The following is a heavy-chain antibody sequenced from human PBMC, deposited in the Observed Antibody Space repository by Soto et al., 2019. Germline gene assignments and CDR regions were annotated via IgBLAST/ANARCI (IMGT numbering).Heavy chain of an antibody. J-gene: IGHJ6*02. CDR1: GFTFSSYA. CDR3: ARDHYGRGIVVGVYYYGMDV. Sequence: XGSLRLSCAAAGFTFSSYAMHWVRQAPGKGLEWVAVISYDGSNKYYADSVKGRFTISRDNSKNTLYLQMNSLRAEDTAVYYCARDHYGRGIVVGVYYYGMDVWGQGTTVTVSS. D-gene: IGHD3-22*01. V-gene: IGHV3-30-3*01. CDR2: ISYDGSNK.